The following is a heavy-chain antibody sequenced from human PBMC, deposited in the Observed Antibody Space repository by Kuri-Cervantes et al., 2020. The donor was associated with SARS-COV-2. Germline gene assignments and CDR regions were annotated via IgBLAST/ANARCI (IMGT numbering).Heavy chain of an antibody. V-gene: IGHV1-18*01. Sequence: ASVKVSCKASGYTFTSYGISWVRQAPGQGLEWMGWISAYNGNTNYAQKLQGRVTMTTDTSTSTAYMELRSLRSDDTAVYYCARRIAAGSSHDHILDYWGQGTLVTVSS. J-gene: IGHJ4*02. CDR1: GYTFTSYG. CDR3: ARRIAAGSSHDHILDY. D-gene: IGHD6-6*01. CDR2: ISAYNGNT.